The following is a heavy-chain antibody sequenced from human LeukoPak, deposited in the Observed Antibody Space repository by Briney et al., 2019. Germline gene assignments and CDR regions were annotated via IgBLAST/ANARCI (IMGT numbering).Heavy chain of an antibody. D-gene: IGHD1-7*01. J-gene: IGHJ4*02. CDR3: ARHERTGTTYHFDY. V-gene: IGHV4-30-2*03. CDR2: IYHSGST. CDR1: GGSISSGGYS. Sequence: SETLSLTCAVSGGSISSGGYSWSWIRQPPGKGLEWIGYIYHSGSTYYNPSLKSRVTISVDTSKNQFSLKLSSVTAADTAVYYCARHERTGTTYHFDYWGQGTLVTVSS.